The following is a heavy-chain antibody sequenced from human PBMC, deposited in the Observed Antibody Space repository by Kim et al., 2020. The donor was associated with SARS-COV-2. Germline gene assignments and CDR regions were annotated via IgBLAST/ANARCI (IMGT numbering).Heavy chain of an antibody. J-gene: IGHJ4*02. D-gene: IGHD3-10*01. V-gene: IGHV3-11*01. CDR2: STK. Sequence: STKYYADTVKGRLTISRDNAKNSLYLQMNSLGAEDTAVYYCARGTWFEDYWGQGTLVTVSS. CDR3: ARGTWFEDY.